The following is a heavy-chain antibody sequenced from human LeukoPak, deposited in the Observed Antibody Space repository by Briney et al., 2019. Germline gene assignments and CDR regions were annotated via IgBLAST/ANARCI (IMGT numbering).Heavy chain of an antibody. CDR2: INHSGST. V-gene: IGHV4-34*01. CDR1: GGSFSGYY. CDR3: VRGSTVTTRFDY. Sequence: SETLSLTCAVYGGSFSGYYWSWIRQPPGKGLEWIGEINHSGSTNYNPSLKSRVTISVDTSKNQFSLKLSSVTAADTAVYYCVRGSTVTTRFDYWGQGTLVTVSS. D-gene: IGHD4-17*01. J-gene: IGHJ4*02.